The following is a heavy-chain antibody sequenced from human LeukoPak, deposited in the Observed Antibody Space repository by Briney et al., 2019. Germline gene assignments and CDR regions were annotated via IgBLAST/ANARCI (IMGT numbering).Heavy chain of an antibody. V-gene: IGHV5-51*01. D-gene: IGHD2-15*01. CDR2: IYPGDSDT. CDR1: GYSFTSYW. Sequence: GESLKISCKCSGYSFTSYWIGWVRQMPGKGLEWMGIIYPGDSDTRYSPSFQGQVTISADKSISTAYLQWSSLKASDTAMYYCARALGYCSGGSCYWAYFDYWGQGTLVTVSS. CDR3: ARALGYCSGGSCYWAYFDY. J-gene: IGHJ4*02.